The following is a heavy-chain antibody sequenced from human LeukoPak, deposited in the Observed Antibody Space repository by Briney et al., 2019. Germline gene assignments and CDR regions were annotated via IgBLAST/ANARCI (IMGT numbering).Heavy chain of an antibody. CDR2: IYYSGTT. D-gene: IGHD3-10*01. CDR1: GGSISPLY. CDR3: ARGGVAAKYYIDY. V-gene: IGHV4-59*11. Sequence: SETLSLTCTASGGSISPLYWGWIRQPPGKGLEVIGYIYYSGTTNYNPSLRSRVTLSVDTSKNQFSLKLSSVTAADTAVYYCARGGVAAKYYIDYWGPGTLVTVSS. J-gene: IGHJ4*02.